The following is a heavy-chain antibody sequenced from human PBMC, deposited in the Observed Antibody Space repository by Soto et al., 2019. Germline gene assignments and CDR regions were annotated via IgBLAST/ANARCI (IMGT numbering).Heavy chain of an antibody. J-gene: IGHJ4*02. CDR2: ISYDGSNK. CDR3: AREGYSDILTGYYPDY. Sequence: GSLRLSCAASGFTFSSYAMHWVRQAPGKGLEWVAVISYDGSNKYYADSVKGRFTISRDNSKNTLYLQMNSLRAEDTAVYYCAREGYSDILTGYYPDYWGQGTLVTVSS. D-gene: IGHD3-9*01. V-gene: IGHV3-30-3*01. CDR1: GFTFSSYA.